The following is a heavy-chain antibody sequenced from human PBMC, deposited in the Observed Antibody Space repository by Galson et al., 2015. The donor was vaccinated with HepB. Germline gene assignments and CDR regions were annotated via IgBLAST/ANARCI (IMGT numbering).Heavy chain of an antibody. D-gene: IGHD4-17*01. J-gene: IGHJ5*02. CDR3: ARALGTVTTARFDP. CDR1: GFTFSSYA. CDR2: ISYDGSNK. Sequence: SLRLSCAASGFTFSSYAMHWARQAPGKGLAWVAVISYDGSNKYYADSVKGRFTIPRANSKNTLYLQMNSLRAEDTAVYYCARALGTVTTARFDPWGQGTLVTVSS. V-gene: IGHV3-30-3*01.